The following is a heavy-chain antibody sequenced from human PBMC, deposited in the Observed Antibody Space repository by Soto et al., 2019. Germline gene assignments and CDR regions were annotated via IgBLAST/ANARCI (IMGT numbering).Heavy chain of an antibody. Sequence: PGGSLRLSCVASGFTFTGYYMTWIRQAPGRGLEWVSFISSSGDTIYYADSVKGRFTISRDNAKNSLYLQMNSLRAEDTAVYYCARTVGSGTYYSDYYYYGMDVWGQGTPVTVSS. CDR1: GFTFTGYY. D-gene: IGHD1-26*01. CDR3: ARTVGSGTYYSDYYYYGMDV. J-gene: IGHJ6*02. CDR2: ISSSGDTI. V-gene: IGHV3-11*01.